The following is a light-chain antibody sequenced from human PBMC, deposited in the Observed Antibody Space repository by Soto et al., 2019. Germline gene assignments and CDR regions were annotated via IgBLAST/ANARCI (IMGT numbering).Light chain of an antibody. V-gene: IGKV3-11*01. Sequence: EIVMTQSPATLSVSPGERATLSCRASQSVRGNLAWYQQKPGQSPRLLIYDASNRATGIPARFSGSGSGTDFTLTISSLEAEDFAVYYCQQRYNWPPLTFGGGTKVEIK. CDR3: QQRYNWPPLT. CDR1: QSVRGN. CDR2: DAS. J-gene: IGKJ4*01.